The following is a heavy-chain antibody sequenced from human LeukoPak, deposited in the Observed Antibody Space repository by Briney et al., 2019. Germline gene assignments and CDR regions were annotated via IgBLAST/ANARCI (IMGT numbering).Heavy chain of an antibody. V-gene: IGHV4-34*01. CDR3: ASYDFWSGYRFDY. J-gene: IGHJ4*02. Sequence: PSETLSLTCAVYGVSFSGYYWSWIRQPPGKGLEWIGEINHSGSTNYNPSLKSRVTISVDTSKNQFSLKLSSVTAADTAVYYCASYDFWSGYRFDYWGQGTLVTVSS. CDR1: GVSFSGYY. D-gene: IGHD3-3*01. CDR2: INHSGST.